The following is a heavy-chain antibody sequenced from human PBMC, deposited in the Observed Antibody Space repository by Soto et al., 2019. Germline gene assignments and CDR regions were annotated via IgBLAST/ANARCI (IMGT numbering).Heavy chain of an antibody. J-gene: IGHJ6*03. CDR1: GYTFTSYG. CDR2: ISAYNGNT. V-gene: IGHV1-18*01. CDR3: ARGGSEYSSSLGKSYYYYMDV. D-gene: IGHD6-6*01. Sequence: GPSVKVSCKASGYTFTSYGISWVRQAPGQGLEWMGWISAYNGNTNYAQKLQGRVTMTTDTSTSTAYMELRSLRSDDTAVYYCARGGSEYSSSLGKSYYYYMDVWGKGTTVTVSS.